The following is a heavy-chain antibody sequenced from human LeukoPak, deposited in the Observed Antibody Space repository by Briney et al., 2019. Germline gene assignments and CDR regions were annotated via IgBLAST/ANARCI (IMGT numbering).Heavy chain of an antibody. V-gene: IGHV4-4*07. CDR1: GGSISSYH. CDR3: ARWVAYCGGDCYSTAFDI. D-gene: IGHD2-21*01. CDR2: IYTSGST. J-gene: IGHJ3*02. Sequence: SETLSLTCTVSGGSISSYHWSWIRQPAGKGLEWIGRIYTSGSTNYNPSLKSRVTMSVDTSKNQFSLKLSSVTAADTAVYYCARWVAYCGGDCYSTAFDIWGQGTMVTVSS.